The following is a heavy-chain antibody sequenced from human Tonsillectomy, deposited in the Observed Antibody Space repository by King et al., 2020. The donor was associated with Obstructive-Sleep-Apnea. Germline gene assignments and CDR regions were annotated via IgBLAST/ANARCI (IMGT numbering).Heavy chain of an antibody. CDR3: ARDREIFGLFDP. Sequence: QLQESGPGLVKPSETLSLTCTVSGGSISSSSSYWGWIRQPPGKGLGWIGSIYYSGSTYYNPSLKGRVTISIDTSENQFSLKLSSVTAADTAVYYCARDREIFGLFDPGGQGTLVTVSS. CDR1: GGSISSSSSY. V-gene: IGHV4-39*07. D-gene: IGHD3-3*01. J-gene: IGHJ5*02. CDR2: IYYSGST.